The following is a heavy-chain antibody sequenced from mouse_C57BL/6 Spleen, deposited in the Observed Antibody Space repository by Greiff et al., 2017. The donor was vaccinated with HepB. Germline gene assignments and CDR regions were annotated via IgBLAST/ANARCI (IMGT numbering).Heavy chain of an antibody. CDR1: GYTFTSYW. V-gene: IGHV1-69*01. J-gene: IGHJ4*01. Sequence: QVQLQQPGAELVMPGASVKLSCKASGYTFTSYWMHWVKQRPGQGLEWIGEIDPSDSYTNYNQKFKGKSTLTVDKSSSTAYMQLSSLTSEDSAVYYCARLTMVTTRAMDYWGQGTSVTVSS. CDR2: IDPSDSYT. D-gene: IGHD2-2*01. CDR3: ARLTMVTTRAMDY.